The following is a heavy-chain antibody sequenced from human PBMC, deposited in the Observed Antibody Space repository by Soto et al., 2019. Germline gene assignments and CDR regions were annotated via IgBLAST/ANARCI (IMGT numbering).Heavy chain of an antibody. CDR1: GGSISSSSYY. D-gene: IGHD3-3*01. Sequence: SETLSLTCTVSGGSISSSSYYWGWIRQPPGKGLEWIGSIYYSGSTYYNPSLKGRVTISVDTSKNQFSLKLSSVTAADTAVYYCARPGSHYDFWSGYSNYYYGMDVWGQGTTVTVSS. CDR2: IYYSGST. CDR3: ARPGSHYDFWSGYSNYYYGMDV. V-gene: IGHV4-39*01. J-gene: IGHJ6*02.